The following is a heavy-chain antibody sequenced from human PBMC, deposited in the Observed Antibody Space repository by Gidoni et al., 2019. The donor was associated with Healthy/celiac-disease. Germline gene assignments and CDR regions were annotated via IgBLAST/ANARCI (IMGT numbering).Heavy chain of an antibody. V-gene: IGHV4-34*01. J-gene: IGHJ4*02. CDR2: INHSGST. CDR3: ARGGGFGLIDY. Sequence: VQLQQWGAGLLKPSETLSLTCAVYGGSFSGYYWSWIRQPPGKGLEWIGEINHSGSTNYNPSLKSRVTISVDTSKNQFSLKLSSVTAADTAVYYCARGGGFGLIDYWGQGTLVTVSS. CDR1: GGSFSGYY. D-gene: IGHD3-10*01.